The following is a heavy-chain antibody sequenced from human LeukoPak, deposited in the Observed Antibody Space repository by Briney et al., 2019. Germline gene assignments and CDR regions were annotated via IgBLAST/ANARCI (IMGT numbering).Heavy chain of an antibody. CDR3: ARGDSVGGYYGSGTLIDY. CDR2: IIPIFGTA. V-gene: IGHV1-69*01. D-gene: IGHD3-10*01. Sequence: GASVKVSCKASGGTFSSYAISWVRQAPGQGLEWMGRIIPIFGTANYAQRFQGRVTITADESTSTAYMELSSLTSEDTAVYYCARGDSVGGYYGSGTLIDYWGQGTLVTVSS. J-gene: IGHJ4*02. CDR1: GGTFSSYA.